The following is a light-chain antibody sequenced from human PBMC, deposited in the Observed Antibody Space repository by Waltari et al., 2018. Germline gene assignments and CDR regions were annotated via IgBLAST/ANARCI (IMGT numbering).Light chain of an antibody. J-gene: IGKJ1*01. Sequence: IVLTQSPATLSLSPGDTATLSGRPSQSVSSHLAWYQQKPGQAPPLLIYEASKRATGIPARFSGSGSGTDFTLTITSLEPEDFAVFFCQQRSNWPSFGPGTKVEIK. CDR1: QSVSSH. CDR3: QQRSNWPS. V-gene: IGKV3-11*01. CDR2: EAS.